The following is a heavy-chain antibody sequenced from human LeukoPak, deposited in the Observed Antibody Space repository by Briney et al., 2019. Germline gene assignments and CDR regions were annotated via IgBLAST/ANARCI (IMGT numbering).Heavy chain of an antibody. CDR3: ARVGLTVTTFYYMDV. CDR2: ISYDRSNK. D-gene: IGHD4-17*01. J-gene: IGHJ6*03. V-gene: IGHV3-30*04. CDR1: GFTFSSYA. Sequence: GGSLRLSCAASGFTFSSYAMHWVRQAPGKGLEWVAVISYDRSNKYYADSVKGRFTISRDNSKNTLYLQMNSLRAEDTAVYYCARVGLTVTTFYYMDVWGKGTTVTVSS.